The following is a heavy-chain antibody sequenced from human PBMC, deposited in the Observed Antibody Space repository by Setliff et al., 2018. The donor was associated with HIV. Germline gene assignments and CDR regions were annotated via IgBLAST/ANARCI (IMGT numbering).Heavy chain of an antibody. CDR2: IYYSGSS. D-gene: IGHD1-1*01. CDR3: ARGGNWNIIGLDFDY. CDR1: GGSISSHY. V-gene: IGHV4-59*03. Sequence: LSLTCTVSGGSISSHYWSWIRQPPGKGLEWIGYIYYSGSSNYNPSLKSRVTMSVDTSKNQFSLQLSSVTAADTAVYYCARGGNWNIIGLDFDYWGQGTLVTVSS. J-gene: IGHJ4*02.